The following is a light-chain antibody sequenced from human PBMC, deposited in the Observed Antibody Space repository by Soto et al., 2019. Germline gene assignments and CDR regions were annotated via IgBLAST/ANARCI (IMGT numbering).Light chain of an antibody. CDR3: CLYAGSMTWV. Sequence: QSALTQPASVSGSPGQSITISCTGTSSDIGSYNLVSWYQQHPGKAPKVIIYEGNERPSGVSNRFSGSKSGNTASLTISGLQAEDEADYCCCLYAGSMTWVFGGGTKLTFL. CDR1: SSDIGSYNL. J-gene: IGLJ3*02. CDR2: EGN. V-gene: IGLV2-23*01.